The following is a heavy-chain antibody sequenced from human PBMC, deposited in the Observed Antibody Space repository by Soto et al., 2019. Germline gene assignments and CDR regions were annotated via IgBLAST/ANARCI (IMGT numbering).Heavy chain of an antibody. CDR2: ISSSSSTI. Sequence: EVQLVESGGGLVQRGGSLRLSCAASGLTFSSYSMNWVRQAPGKGLEWVSYISSSSSTIYYADSVKGRFTISRDNAKNSLYLQMNSLTAEDTAVYYCAFGEDSRYYYYGMDVWGQGTTVTVSS. CDR3: AFGEDSRYYYYGMDV. D-gene: IGHD2-15*01. J-gene: IGHJ6*02. CDR1: GLTFSSYS. V-gene: IGHV3-48*01.